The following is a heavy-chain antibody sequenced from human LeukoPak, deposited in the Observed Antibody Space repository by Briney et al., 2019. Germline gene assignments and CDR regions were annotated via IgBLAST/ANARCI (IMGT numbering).Heavy chain of an antibody. CDR3: ARGAWATRLAS. D-gene: IGHD2-15*01. CDR2: IYESGTT. Sequence: SSETLSLTCAVYGESLNSYYWSGVRQPPGEGLEWIGEIYESGTTKYNPSLKSRVAISMVPSKQQFSLRLSSVTAADTAVYYCARGAWATRLASWGLGTPVIVSS. CDR1: GESLNSYY. V-gene: IGHV4-34*01. J-gene: IGHJ4*02.